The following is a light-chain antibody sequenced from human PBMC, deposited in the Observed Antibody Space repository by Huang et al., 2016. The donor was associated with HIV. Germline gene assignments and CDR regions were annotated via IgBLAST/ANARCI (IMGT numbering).Light chain of an antibody. V-gene: IGKV3-15*01. J-gene: IGKJ2*01. Sequence: EIVMTQSPATLSVSPGERATLSCRARQSVSSNLAWFQQKPGQAPGLLIYGASTRATGIPARFSGSGSGTEFTLTISSLQSEDFAVYYCQQYNSWPPYTFGQGTKLEIK. CDR1: QSVSSN. CDR2: GAS. CDR3: QQYNSWPPYT.